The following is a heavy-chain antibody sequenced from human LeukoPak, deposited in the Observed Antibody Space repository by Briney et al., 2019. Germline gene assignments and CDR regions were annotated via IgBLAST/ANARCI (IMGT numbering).Heavy chain of an antibody. J-gene: IGHJ4*02. Sequence: KSSETVSLTCTVSGGSISSGSYYWSWIRQPAGKGLEWIGRIYTSGSTNYNPSLKSRVTISVDTSNNQFSLKLSSVTAADTAVYYCARERGGMADSSSWYYFDYWGQGTLVTVSS. CDR1: GGSISSGSYY. CDR2: IYTSGST. D-gene: IGHD6-13*01. CDR3: ARERGGMADSSSWYYFDY. V-gene: IGHV4-61*02.